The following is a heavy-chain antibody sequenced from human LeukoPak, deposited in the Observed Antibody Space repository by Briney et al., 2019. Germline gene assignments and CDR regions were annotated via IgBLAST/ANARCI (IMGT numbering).Heavy chain of an antibody. V-gene: IGHV3-23*01. CDR1: GFTFSSYA. CDR3: AKPRDSGGSWGYDN. Sequence: PGGSLRLSCAASGFTFSSYAMSRVRQAPGKGLEWISGISGSSGSTDYADSVKGRFTISRDNSKNTLYLQMNSLRAEDSAVYYCAKPRDSGGSWGYDNWGQGTLVTVSS. J-gene: IGHJ4*02. CDR2: ISGSSGST. D-gene: IGHD2-15*01.